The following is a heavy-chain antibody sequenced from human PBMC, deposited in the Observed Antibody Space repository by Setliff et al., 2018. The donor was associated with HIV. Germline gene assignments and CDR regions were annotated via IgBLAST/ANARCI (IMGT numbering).Heavy chain of an antibody. D-gene: IGHD3-10*01. V-gene: IGHV4-34*01. CDR3: AREGARHYGSGRYHSWFDP. CDR1: GGSFSGYY. J-gene: IGHJ5*02. Sequence: SETLSLTCAVYGGSFSGYYWSWIRQPPGKGLEWIGEINHRGSTDYMPSLKGRVTISVDTSKNHFSLRLSSVTAADTAVYYCAREGARHYGSGRYHSWFDPWGQGTQVTVSS. CDR2: INHRGST.